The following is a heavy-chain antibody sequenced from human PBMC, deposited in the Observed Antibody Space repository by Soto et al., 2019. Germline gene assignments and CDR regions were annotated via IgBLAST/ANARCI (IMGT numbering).Heavy chain of an antibody. V-gene: IGHV1-2*04. CDR1: GYTFTGYY. CDR2: INPNSGGT. D-gene: IGHD6-19*01. Sequence: ASVKVSCKASGYTFTGYYMHWVRQAPGQGLEWMGWINPNSGGTNYAQKFQGWVTMTRDTSISTAYKEMSRLRTDDTAEYYCAREVAVARYAFDIWGQGTMVTVSS. CDR3: AREVAVARYAFDI. J-gene: IGHJ3*02.